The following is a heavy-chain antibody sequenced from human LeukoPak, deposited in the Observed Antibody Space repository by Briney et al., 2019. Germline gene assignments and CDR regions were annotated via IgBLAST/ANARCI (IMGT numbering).Heavy chain of an antibody. CDR2: IYPGDSET. CDR3: ARKSIIGAGENFDY. Sequence: GESLKISCKGSGYSFTSYWIGWVRQMPGKGPEWMGIIYPGDSETRYSPTFQGQVTISADKSISTAYLQWGSLKASDTAIYYCARKSIIGAGENFDYWGQGTLVTVSS. V-gene: IGHV5-51*01. J-gene: IGHJ4*02. D-gene: IGHD6-13*01. CDR1: GYSFTSYW.